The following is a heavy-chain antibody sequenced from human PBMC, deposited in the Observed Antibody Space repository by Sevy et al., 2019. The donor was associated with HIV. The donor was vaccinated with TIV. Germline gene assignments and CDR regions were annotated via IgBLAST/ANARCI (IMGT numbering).Heavy chain of an antibody. CDR1: GFTFSSYA. Sequence: GGSLRLSCAASGFTFSSYAMSWVRQAPGKGLEWVSAISGSGGSTYYADSVKGRFTISRDDSKNTLYLQMNSLRAEDTAVYYCAKRGSGSYDFDYWGQGTLVTVSS. D-gene: IGHD1-26*01. CDR3: AKRGSGSYDFDY. CDR2: ISGSGGST. V-gene: IGHV3-23*01. J-gene: IGHJ4*02.